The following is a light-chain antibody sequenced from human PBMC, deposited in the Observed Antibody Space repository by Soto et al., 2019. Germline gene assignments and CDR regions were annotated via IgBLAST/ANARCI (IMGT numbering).Light chain of an antibody. CDR2: EVT. CDR1: SSDIGGYNF. CDR3: SFYRTMTTLV. V-gene: IGLV2-14*01. J-gene: IGLJ2*01. Sequence: QSALTQPASVSGSAGQSITISCTGASSDIGGYNFVSWYQQQPGKAPKLVIYEVTSRPSGISNRFSGSKSVNTASLTISGVQPEDESDYYCSFYRTMTTLVFGGGTKLTVL.